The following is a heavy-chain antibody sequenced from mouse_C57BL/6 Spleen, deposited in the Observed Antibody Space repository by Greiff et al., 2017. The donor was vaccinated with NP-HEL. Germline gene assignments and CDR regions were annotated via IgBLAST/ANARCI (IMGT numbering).Heavy chain of an antibody. Sequence: EVHLVESGEGLVKPGGSLKLSCAASGFTFSSYAMSWVRQTPEKRLEWVAYISSGGDYIYYADTVKGRFTISRDNARNTLYLQMSSLKSEDTAMYYCTRDTGYPYAMDYWGQGTSVTVSS. CDR1: GFTFSSYA. CDR2: ISSGGDYI. CDR3: TRDTGYPYAMDY. D-gene: IGHD2-2*01. V-gene: IGHV5-9-1*02. J-gene: IGHJ4*01.